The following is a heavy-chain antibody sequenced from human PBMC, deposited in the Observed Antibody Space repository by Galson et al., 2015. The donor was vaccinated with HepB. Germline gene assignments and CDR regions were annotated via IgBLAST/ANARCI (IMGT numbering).Heavy chain of an antibody. CDR3: ARDSRRDGSGSFHYYYGMDV. Sequence: SVKVSCKASGYTFTGYYMHWVRQAPGQGLEWMGWINPNSGGTNYAQKFQGWVTMTRDTSISTAYMELSRLRSDDTAVYYCARDSRRDGSGSFHYYYGMDVWGQGTTVTVSS. D-gene: IGHD3-10*01. J-gene: IGHJ6*02. V-gene: IGHV1-2*04. CDR1: GYTFTGYY. CDR2: INPNSGGT.